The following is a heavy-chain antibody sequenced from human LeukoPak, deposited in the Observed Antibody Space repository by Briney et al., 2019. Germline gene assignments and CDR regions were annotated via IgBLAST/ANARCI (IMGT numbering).Heavy chain of an antibody. CDR3: ASESGSYNDAFDI. CDR1: GGTFGSYT. V-gene: IGHV1-69*02. J-gene: IGHJ3*02. CDR2: IIPILGIA. D-gene: IGHD1-26*01. Sequence: SVKVSCEASGGTFGSYTISWVRQAPGQALEWMGRIIPILGIANYAQKFQGRVTITADKSTSTACMELSSLRSEDTAVYYCASESGSYNDAFDIWGQGTMVTVSS.